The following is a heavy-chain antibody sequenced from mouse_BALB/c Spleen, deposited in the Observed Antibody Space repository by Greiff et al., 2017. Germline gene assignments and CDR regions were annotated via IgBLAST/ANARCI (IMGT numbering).Heavy chain of an antibody. V-gene: IGHV2-9*02. CDR3: ARDGYYDAMDY. CDR2: IWAGGST. Sequence: VHLVESGPGLVAPSQSLSITCTVSGFSLTSYGVHWVRQPPGKGLEWLGVIWAGGSTNYNSALMSRLSISKDNSKNQVFLKMNSLQTDDTAMYYCARDGYYDAMDYWGQGTSVTVSS. CDR1: GFSLTSYG. J-gene: IGHJ4*01. D-gene: IGHD2-14*01.